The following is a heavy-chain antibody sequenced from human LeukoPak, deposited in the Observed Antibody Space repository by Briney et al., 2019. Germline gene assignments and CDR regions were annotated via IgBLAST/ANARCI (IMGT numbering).Heavy chain of an antibody. CDR3: VKGQEVVYAPTFDY. D-gene: IGHD2-8*02. J-gene: IGHJ4*02. CDR2: IGTNGIST. Sequence: EGSLRLSCSASGFTFNSYAIHWVRQAPGKGLEYVSSIGTNGISTYYADSVTGRFTISRDNSKNSLYLQMSSLRAEDTAVYYCVKGQEVVYAPTFDYWGQGTLVTVSS. CDR1: GFTFNSYA. V-gene: IGHV3-64D*09.